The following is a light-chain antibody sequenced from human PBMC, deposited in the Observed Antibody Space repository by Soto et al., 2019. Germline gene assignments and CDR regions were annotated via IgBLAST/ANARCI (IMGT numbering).Light chain of an antibody. J-gene: IGLJ2*01. Sequence: QSALTQPPSASGSPGQSVTISCTGTSSDVGGYNYVSWYQQHPGKAPKLMISEVSKRPSGVPDRFSGSKSGNTASLTVSWRQAEDEADDYCSSFAGNNNLVFGGGTKLTV. CDR2: EVS. V-gene: IGLV2-8*01. CDR3: SSFAGNNNLV. CDR1: SSDVGGYNY.